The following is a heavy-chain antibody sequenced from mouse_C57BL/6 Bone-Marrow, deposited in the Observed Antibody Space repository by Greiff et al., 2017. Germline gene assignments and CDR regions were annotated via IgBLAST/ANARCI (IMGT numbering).Heavy chain of an antibody. V-gene: IGHV3-6*01. CDR2: ISYDGSN. D-gene: IGHD2-3*01. Sequence: EVQLQQSGPGLVKPSQSLSLTCSVTGYSITSGYYWNWIRQFPGNKLEWMGYISYDGSNNYNPSLKNRISITRDTSKNQFFLKLNSVTTEDTATYYCARAGYYVDYAMDYWGQGTSVTGSS. J-gene: IGHJ4*01. CDR1: GYSITSGYY. CDR3: ARAGYYVDYAMDY.